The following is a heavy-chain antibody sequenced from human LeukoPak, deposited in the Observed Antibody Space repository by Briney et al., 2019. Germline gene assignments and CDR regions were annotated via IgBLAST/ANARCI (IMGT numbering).Heavy chain of an antibody. Sequence: ASVKVSCKASGFTLTRSYIHWLRQAPGQGLEWMGLINAHTGETRSSQKFQGRVTLTSDMSARTVHLEMSSLISDDTAVYYCARDLIPLENTNWETLLFDYWGLGTLVTVSS. CDR2: INAHTGET. D-gene: IGHD1-1*01. CDR1: GFTLTRSY. J-gene: IGHJ4*02. V-gene: IGHV1-46*01. CDR3: ARDLIPLENTNWETLLFDY.